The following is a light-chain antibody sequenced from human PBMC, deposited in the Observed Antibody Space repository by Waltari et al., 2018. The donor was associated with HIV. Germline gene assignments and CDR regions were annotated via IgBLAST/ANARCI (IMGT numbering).Light chain of an antibody. V-gene: IGKV3-20*01. CDR2: GAS. Sequence: EIVLTQSPGTLSVSPGERATLSCRASHSVRSTSLAWYQQKPGQAPRLLIYGASSRATGFPDRFSGSGSGTDFTLTISRLEPEDFAVYYCQQCGNSPWTFGQGTKVEIK. CDR1: HSVRSTS. J-gene: IGKJ1*01. CDR3: QQCGNSPWT.